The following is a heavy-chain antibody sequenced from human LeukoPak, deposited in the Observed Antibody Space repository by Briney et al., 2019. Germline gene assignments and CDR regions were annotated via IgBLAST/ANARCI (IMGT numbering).Heavy chain of an antibody. CDR3: VLWFGELFGVDY. J-gene: IGHJ4*02. V-gene: IGHV3-21*01. Sequence: PGGSLTLPCAASGFTFSSYSMNWVRQAPGKGLEWVSSISSSSSYIYYADSVKGRFTISRDNAKNSLYLQMNSLRAEDTAVYYCVLWFGELFGVDYWGQGTLVTVSS. D-gene: IGHD3-10*01. CDR1: GFTFSSYS. CDR2: ISSSSSYI.